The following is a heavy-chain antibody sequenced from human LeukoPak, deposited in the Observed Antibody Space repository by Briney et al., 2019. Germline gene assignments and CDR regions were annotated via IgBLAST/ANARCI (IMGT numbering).Heavy chain of an antibody. D-gene: IGHD3-22*01. CDR3: ATLEDNYYDSSGYYN. Sequence: ASVKVSCKASGYTFTGYYMHWVRQAPGQGLEWMGWINPNRGGTNYAQKFQGRVTMTRDTSISTAYMELSRLRSDDTAVYYCATLEDNYYDSSGYYNWGQGTLVTVSS. J-gene: IGHJ4*02. CDR2: INPNRGGT. CDR1: GYTFTGYY. V-gene: IGHV1-2*02.